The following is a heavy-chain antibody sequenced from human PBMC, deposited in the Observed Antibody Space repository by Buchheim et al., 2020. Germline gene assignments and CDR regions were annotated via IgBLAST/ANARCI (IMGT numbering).Heavy chain of an antibody. J-gene: IGHJ4*02. CDR2: IYHSGST. D-gene: IGHD3-22*01. Sequence: QVQLQQWGAGLLKPSETLSLTCAVYGGSFSGYYWSWIRQPPGKGLEWIGYIYHSGSTYYNPSLKSRVTISVDRSKNQFSLKLSSVTAADTAVYYCARASPRGYYYDSSGYLYYFDYWGQGTL. V-gene: IGHV4-34*01. CDR1: GGSFSGYY. CDR3: ARASPRGYYYDSSGYLYYFDY.